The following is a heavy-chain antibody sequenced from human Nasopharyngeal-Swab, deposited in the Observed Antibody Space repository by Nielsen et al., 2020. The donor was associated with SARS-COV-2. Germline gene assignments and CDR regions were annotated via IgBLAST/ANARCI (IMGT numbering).Heavy chain of an antibody. V-gene: IGHV3-11*04. CDR3: AKAGVRGVITHYYYYYMDV. CDR2: ISSSGSTI. D-gene: IGHD3-10*01. Sequence: WIRQPPGKGLEWVSYISSSGSTIYYADSVKGRFTISRDNAKNTLYLQMNSLRAEDTAVYYCAKAGVRGVITHYYYYYMDVWGKGTTVTVSS. J-gene: IGHJ6*03.